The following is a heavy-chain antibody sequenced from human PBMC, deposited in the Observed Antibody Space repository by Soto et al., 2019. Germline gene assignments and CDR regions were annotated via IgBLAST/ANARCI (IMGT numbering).Heavy chain of an antibody. CDR1: GFTFSSYG. Sequence: QVQLVESGGGVVQPGRSLRLSCAASGFTFSSYGMHWVRQAPGKGLEWVAVISYDGSNKYYADSVKGRFTISRDNSKNTLYLQSNSLRAEATAVYYCAKDWDIVVVTAIRYGMDVWGQGTTVTVSS. CDR3: AKDWDIVVVTAIRYGMDV. V-gene: IGHV3-30*18. CDR2: ISYDGSNK. J-gene: IGHJ6*02. D-gene: IGHD2-21*02.